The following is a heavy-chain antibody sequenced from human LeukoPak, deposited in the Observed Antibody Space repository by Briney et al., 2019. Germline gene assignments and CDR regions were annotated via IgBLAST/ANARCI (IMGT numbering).Heavy chain of an antibody. CDR3: ASAPILRGERGEHYYYGMDV. Sequence: SVTLSLTCAVSGGSVSSGNWWNWVRQPPGKGLEWIGEIYHNGTTNYNPSLKSRVTISLDKSKNQFSLKLTSVTAADSAVYHCASAPILRGERGEHYYYGMDVWGQGTTVTVSS. J-gene: IGHJ6*02. CDR1: GGSVSSGNW. V-gene: IGHV4-4*02. D-gene: IGHD3-10*01. CDR2: IYHNGTT.